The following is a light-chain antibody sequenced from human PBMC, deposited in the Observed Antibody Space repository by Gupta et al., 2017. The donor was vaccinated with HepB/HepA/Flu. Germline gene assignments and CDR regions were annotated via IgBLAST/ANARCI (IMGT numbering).Light chain of an antibody. V-gene: IGKV1-5*03. Sequence: DIQMTQSPSTLSASVGDSVTITCRASQSIGPLLSWYQQKPGKAPKLLIYKASFFESGVSSMFSGSVSGTLFTLTISRLQPDYFAYYYYQQYNFSWTFGQGTKVEIK. CDR2: KAS. CDR3: QQYNFSWT. J-gene: IGKJ1*01. CDR1: QSIGPL.